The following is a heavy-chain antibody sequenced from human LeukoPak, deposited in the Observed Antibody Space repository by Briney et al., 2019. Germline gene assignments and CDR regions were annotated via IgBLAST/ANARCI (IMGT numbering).Heavy chain of an antibody. Sequence: GGSLRLSCAASGFTFSGYWMSWVRQAPGKGLEWVANIKEDGSETYYVDSVKGRFTISRDNAKNSLYLQMNSLRAEDTAVYYCAREGRDYYDSSGSVGDWFDPWGQGTLVTVSS. V-gene: IGHV3-7*01. J-gene: IGHJ5*02. CDR3: AREGRDYYDSSGSVGDWFDP. CDR2: IKEDGSET. D-gene: IGHD3-22*01. CDR1: GFTFSGYW.